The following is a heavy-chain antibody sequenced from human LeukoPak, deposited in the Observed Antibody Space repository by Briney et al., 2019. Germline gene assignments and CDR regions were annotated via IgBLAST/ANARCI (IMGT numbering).Heavy chain of an antibody. CDR1: GGSFSGYY. Sequence: SETLSLTCAVYGGSFSGYYWSWIRQPPGKGLEWIGEINHSGSTNYNPSLKSRFTISVDTSKNQFSLKLSSVTAADTAVYYCARGRGYSGYGRFDYWGQGTLVTVSS. V-gene: IGHV4-34*01. D-gene: IGHD5-12*01. J-gene: IGHJ4*02. CDR3: ARGRGYSGYGRFDY. CDR2: INHSGST.